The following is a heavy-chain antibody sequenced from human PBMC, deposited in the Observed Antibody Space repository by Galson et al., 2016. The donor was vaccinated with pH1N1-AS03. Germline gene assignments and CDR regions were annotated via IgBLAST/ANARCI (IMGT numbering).Heavy chain of an antibody. J-gene: IGHJ4*02. CDR1: GFIVEQYG. V-gene: IGHV3-9*01. D-gene: IGHD6-13*01. Sequence: SLRLSCAASGFIVEQYGVHWVRQTPGKGLEWVAGMSWGSAKIDYADSVKGRFTISRDNAQNSLYLQMSSLRPEDTAVYFCVTDVLSSSWFTAAYSWGQGTLVTVSS. CDR3: VTDVLSSSWFTAAYS. CDR2: MSWGSAKI.